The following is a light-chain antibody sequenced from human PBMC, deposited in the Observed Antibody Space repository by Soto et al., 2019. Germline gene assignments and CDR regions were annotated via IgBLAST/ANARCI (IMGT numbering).Light chain of an antibody. V-gene: IGLV4-69*01. J-gene: IGLJ2*01. CDR2: VNSDGSH. Sequence: QSVLTQSPSASASLGASVKLTCTLSSGLSNYAIAWHQQQTEKGPRYLMKVNSDGSHSKGDGIPDRFSGSSFGAERYLTIPRLQPADEADYYCQTWGTGIHVVFGGWPQLTVL. CDR1: SGLSNYA. CDR3: QTWGTGIHVV.